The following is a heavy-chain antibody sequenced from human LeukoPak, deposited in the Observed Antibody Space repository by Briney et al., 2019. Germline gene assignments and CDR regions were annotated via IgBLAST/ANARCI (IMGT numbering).Heavy chain of an antibody. V-gene: IGHV4-38-2*02. CDR3: ARDSSARYSSSWYVVGDFDY. D-gene: IGHD6-13*01. CDR1: GYSISTNNY. CDR2: LYHSGST. Sequence: PSETLSLTCTVSGYSISTNNYWGWIRQPPGNGLEWIGSLYHSGSTYYNPSLKSRVTISVDTSKNQFSLRMNSLTAADTAVYYCARDSSARYSSSWYVVGDFDYWGQGTPVTVSS. J-gene: IGHJ4*02.